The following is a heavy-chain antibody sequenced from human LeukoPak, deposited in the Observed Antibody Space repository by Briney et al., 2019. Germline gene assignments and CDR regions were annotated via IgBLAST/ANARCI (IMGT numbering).Heavy chain of an antibody. Sequence: ASVKVSCKASGYTFTSYDINWVRQATGQGLEWMGWMNPNSGNTGYAQKFQGRVTMTRNTSISTAYMELSSLRSEDTAVYYCARGPRFQQLAKEPFDYWGQGTLVTVSS. CDR2: MNPNSGNT. CDR3: ARGPRFQQLAKEPFDY. D-gene: IGHD6-13*01. J-gene: IGHJ4*02. CDR1: GYTFTSYD. V-gene: IGHV1-8*01.